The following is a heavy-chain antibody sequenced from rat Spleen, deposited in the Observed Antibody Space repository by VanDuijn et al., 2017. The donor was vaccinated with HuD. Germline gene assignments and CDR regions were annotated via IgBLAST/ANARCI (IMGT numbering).Heavy chain of an antibody. CDR3: ARQDTSGYSNWFTY. J-gene: IGHJ3*01. Sequence: EVQLVESGGGLVQPGGSMKLSCAASGFTFSDYYMAWVRQAPKKGLEWVASISYEGSGTYYGDSVKGRFTVSRDNARGTQYLQMDSLRSEDTATYYCARQDTSGYSNWFTYWGQGTLVTVSS. CDR2: ISYEGSGT. V-gene: IGHV5-22*01. CDR1: GFTFSDYY. D-gene: IGHD4-3*01.